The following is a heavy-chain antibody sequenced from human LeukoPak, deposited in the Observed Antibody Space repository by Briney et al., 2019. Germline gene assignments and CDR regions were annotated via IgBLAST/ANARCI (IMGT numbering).Heavy chain of an antibody. V-gene: IGHV3-74*01. CDR2: INSDGSST. Sequence: GGSLRLSCEASGFTFSSYWMHWVRQVPGKGLVWVSRINSDGSSTSYADSVKGRFTISRDNAKNTLYLQMNSLRAEDTAVYYCATGQGHCMDVWGQGTTVTVSS. CDR3: ATGQGHCMDV. J-gene: IGHJ6*02. CDR1: GFTFSSYW. D-gene: IGHD1-14*01.